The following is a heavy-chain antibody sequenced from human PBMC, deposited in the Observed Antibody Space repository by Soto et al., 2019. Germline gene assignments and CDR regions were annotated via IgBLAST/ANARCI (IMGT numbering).Heavy chain of an antibody. V-gene: IGHV4-59*08. J-gene: IGHJ5*02. CDR3: ARGTPSPLIVRSSRGPWFDP. CDR1: GGSISSYY. CDR2: MYYGGRT. D-gene: IGHD2-15*01. Sequence: SETLSLTCTVSGGSISSYYWSWIRQPPGKGLEWIGYMYYGGRTNYNPSLKSRVTISVDTSKMQVSLKLSSVTAADTAVYFCARGTPSPLIVRSSRGPWFDPWGQGTRVTVS.